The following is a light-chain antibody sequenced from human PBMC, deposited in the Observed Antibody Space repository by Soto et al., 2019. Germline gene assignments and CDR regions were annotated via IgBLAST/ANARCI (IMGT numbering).Light chain of an antibody. J-gene: IGLJ2*01. CDR2: DVN. CDR3: TSYDAARAFVV. Sequence: QSALTQPASVSGSPGQSITISCTGTSSNVGGYDFVSWYQQPPGKAPKLMIYDVNNPSSGVSGRFSGSKSGTTASLTISGLRSEDEANYYCTSYDAARAFVVFGGGTKLTVL. CDR1: SSNVGGYDF. V-gene: IGLV2-14*03.